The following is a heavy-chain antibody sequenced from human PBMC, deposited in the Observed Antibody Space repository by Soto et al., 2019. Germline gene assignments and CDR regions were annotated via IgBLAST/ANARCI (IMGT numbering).Heavy chain of an antibody. D-gene: IGHD1-1*01. J-gene: IGHJ6*02. V-gene: IGHV1-3*01. Sequence: ASVKVSCKASGYTFTSYAMHWVRQAPGQRLGWMGWINAGNGNTKYSQEFQGRVAITRDTSARTAYMELSKLRSEDTAVYYCARDKGYNNDYYYYCMEVWGQGTTVTISS. CDR1: GYTFTSYA. CDR2: INAGNGNT. CDR3: ARDKGYNNDYYYYCMEV.